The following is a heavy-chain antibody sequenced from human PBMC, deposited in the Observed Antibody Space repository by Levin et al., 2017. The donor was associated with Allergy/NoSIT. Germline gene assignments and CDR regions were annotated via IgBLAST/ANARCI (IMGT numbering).Heavy chain of an antibody. CDR1: GFTFSRYT. V-gene: IGHV3-48*01. CDR2: ISGSGSTI. CDR3: ARNLYGDYSFDY. D-gene: IGHD4-17*01. J-gene: IGHJ4*02. Sequence: QHGESLKISCAASGFTFSRYTMNWVRQAPGKGLEWVSYISGSGSTIYYADSVKGRFTISRDNARNSLYLQMNSLRAEDTAIYYCARNLYGDYSFDYWGQGTLVTVSS.